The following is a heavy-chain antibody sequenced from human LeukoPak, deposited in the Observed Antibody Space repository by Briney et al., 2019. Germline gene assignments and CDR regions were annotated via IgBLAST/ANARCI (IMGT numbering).Heavy chain of an antibody. V-gene: IGHV3-15*01. D-gene: IGHD1-26*01. CDR3: TTSTGIVGAADAFDI. CDR1: GFTFSNYW. Sequence: GGSLRLSCAASGFTFSNYWMSWVRQAPGKGLEWVGRIKSKTDGGTTDYAAPVKGRFTISRDDSKNTLYLQMNSLKTEDTAVYYCTTSTGIVGAADAFDIWGQGTMVTVSS. J-gene: IGHJ3*02. CDR2: IKSKTDGGTT.